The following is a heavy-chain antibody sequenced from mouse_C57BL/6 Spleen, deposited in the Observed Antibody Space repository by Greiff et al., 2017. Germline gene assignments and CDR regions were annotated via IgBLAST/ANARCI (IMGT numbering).Heavy chain of an antibody. CDR2: IYPGDGDT. D-gene: IGHD1-1*01. CDR3: ARSTTVVANYFDY. J-gene: IGHJ2*01. V-gene: IGHV1-80*01. CDR1: GYAFSSYW. Sequence: VQLQQSGAELVKPGASVKISCKASGYAFSSYWMNWVKQRPGQGLEWIGQIYPGDGDTNYNGKFKGKATLTADKSSSTAYMQLSSLTSEDSAVYFCARSTTVVANYFDYWGQGTTLTVSS.